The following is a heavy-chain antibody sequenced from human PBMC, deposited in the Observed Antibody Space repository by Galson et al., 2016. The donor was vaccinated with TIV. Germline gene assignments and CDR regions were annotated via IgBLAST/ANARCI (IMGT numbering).Heavy chain of an antibody. J-gene: IGHJ4*02. CDR1: GFTFSTYA. D-gene: IGHD1-1*01. V-gene: IGHV3-23*01. CDR2: IIGTTGDT. CDR3: ARWNEGLDY. Sequence: SLRLSCAASGFTFSTYAMSWVRQAPGKGLEWVSAIIGTTGDTSYTDSVKGRFTISRDISKNTLFLQMNSLRAEDTATYYCARWNEGLDYWGRGTLVTVSS.